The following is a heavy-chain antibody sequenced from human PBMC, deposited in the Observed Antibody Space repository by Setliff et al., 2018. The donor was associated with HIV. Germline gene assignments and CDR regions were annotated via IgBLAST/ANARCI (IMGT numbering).Heavy chain of an antibody. CDR2: TSHSGGA. Sequence: SETLSLTCAVYGGSFRGYDWSWIRQSPGKGLEWLGKTSHSGGATYNPSLGSRVTISVDTSKNQFSLKVMFVTAADATIYYCAREGPEYPSGAFDVWGQGTLVTVSS. V-gene: IGHV4-34*01. J-gene: IGHJ3*01. D-gene: IGHD2-2*02. CDR1: GGSFRGYD. CDR3: AREGPEYPSGAFDV.